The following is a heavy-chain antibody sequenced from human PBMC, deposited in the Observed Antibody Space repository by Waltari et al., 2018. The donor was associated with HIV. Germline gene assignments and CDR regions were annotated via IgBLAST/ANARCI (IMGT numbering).Heavy chain of an antibody. D-gene: IGHD6-6*01. J-gene: IGHJ5*02. CDR1: GFTFYNYA. V-gene: IGHV3-23*01. Sequence: EVQLLVSGGGLVQPGGSLRLSCAASGFTFYNYAMSWVRQAPGKGLEWVSAISGSGGSTYYADSVKGRFTISRDNSKNTLYLQMNSLRAEDTAVYYCAKRQQLVRTGWFDPWGQGTLVTVSS. CDR2: ISGSGGST. CDR3: AKRQQLVRTGWFDP.